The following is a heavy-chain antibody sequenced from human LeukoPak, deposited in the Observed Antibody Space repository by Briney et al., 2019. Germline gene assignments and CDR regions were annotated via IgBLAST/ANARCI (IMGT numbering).Heavy chain of an antibody. Sequence: GGSLRLSCAASGFTFSSYSMNWVRQAPGKGLEWVSSISSSSSYIYYADSVKGRFTISRDNAKNSLYLQINSLRAEDTAVYYCARDLASDYDFWSGYYFGTYYFDYWGQGTLVTVSS. D-gene: IGHD3-3*01. CDR1: GFTFSSYS. J-gene: IGHJ4*02. V-gene: IGHV3-21*01. CDR3: ARDLASDYDFWSGYYFGTYYFDY. CDR2: ISSSSSYI.